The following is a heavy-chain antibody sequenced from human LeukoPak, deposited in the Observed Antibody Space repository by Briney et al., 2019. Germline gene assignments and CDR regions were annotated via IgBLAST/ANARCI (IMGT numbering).Heavy chain of an antibody. CDR1: GGTFSSYA. V-gene: IGHV1-69*13. D-gene: IGHD2-2*01. CDR2: IIPIFGTA. J-gene: IGHJ3*02. Sequence: ASVKVSCKASGGTFSSYAICWVRQAPGQGLEWMGGIIPIFGTANYAQMFQGRVTITADESTSTAYMELSSLRSEDTAVYYCARVRSYCSSTSCRYNQAFDIWGQGTMVTVSS. CDR3: ARVRSYCSSTSCRYNQAFDI.